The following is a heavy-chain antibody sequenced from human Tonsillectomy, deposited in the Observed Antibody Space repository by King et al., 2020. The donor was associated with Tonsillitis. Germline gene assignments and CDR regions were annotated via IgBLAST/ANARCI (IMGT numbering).Heavy chain of an antibody. D-gene: IGHD1-26*01. J-gene: IGHJ4*02. CDR3: ARVGLRWELLLDY. V-gene: IGHV4-59*01. Sequence: VQLQESGPGLVKPSETLSLTCTVSGGSISSYYWSWIRQPPGKGLEWIGYIYYSGSTNYNPSLKSRVTISVDTSKNQFSLKLSSVTAADTAVYYCARVGLRWELLLDYWGQGTLVTVSS. CDR1: GGSISSYY. CDR2: IYYSGST.